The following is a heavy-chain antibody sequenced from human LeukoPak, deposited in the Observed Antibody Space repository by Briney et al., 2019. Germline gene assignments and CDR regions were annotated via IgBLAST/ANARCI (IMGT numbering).Heavy chain of an antibody. J-gene: IGHJ4*02. CDR2: ISAYNGNT. CDR3: ARGGGYYDSSGYYLWDY. Sequence: ASVKVSCKASGYTFTSYGISWVRQAPGQGLEWMGWISAYNGNTNYAQKLQGRVTMTTDTSTGTAYMELRSLRSDDTAVYYCARGGGYYDSSGYYLWDYWGQGTLVTVSS. V-gene: IGHV1-18*01. CDR1: GYTFTSYG. D-gene: IGHD3-22*01.